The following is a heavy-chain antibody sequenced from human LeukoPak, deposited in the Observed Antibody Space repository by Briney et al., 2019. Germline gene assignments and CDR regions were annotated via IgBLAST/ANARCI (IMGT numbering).Heavy chain of an antibody. Sequence: ASVKVSCKASGYTFTGYYMHWVRQAPGQGLEWMGWINPNSGGTNYAQKFQGGVTMTRDTSISTAYMELSRLRSDDTAVYYCARVTMVRGVIYRRFDPWGQGTLVTVSS. D-gene: IGHD3-10*01. CDR3: ARVTMVRGVIYRRFDP. CDR2: INPNSGGT. V-gene: IGHV1-2*02. CDR1: GYTFTGYY. J-gene: IGHJ5*02.